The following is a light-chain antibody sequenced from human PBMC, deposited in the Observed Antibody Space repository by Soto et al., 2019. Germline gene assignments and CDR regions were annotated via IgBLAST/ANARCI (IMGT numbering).Light chain of an antibody. V-gene: IGKV3-20*01. CDR3: QQYGTSPRRT. CDR1: QNIGTY. Sequence: IVLTQSPGTLSLSPGERATLSCRASQNIGTYLAWYQHKPGQAPSVLIFGASTRANGVPERFSGSGSGTDFTRTISRLYTADFAVYYCQQYGTSPRRTFGQGTKVEIK. CDR2: GAS. J-gene: IGKJ1*01.